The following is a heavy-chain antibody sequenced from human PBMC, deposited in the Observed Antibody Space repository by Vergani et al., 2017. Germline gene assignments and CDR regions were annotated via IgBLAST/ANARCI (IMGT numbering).Heavy chain of an antibody. D-gene: IGHD6-13*01. J-gene: IGHJ6*02. CDR3: ARDFRPIAAAGQYYYYYYGMDV. CDR2: IYYSGST. Sequence: QVQLQESGPGLVKPSQTLSLTCTVSGGSISSGDYYWSWIRQPPGKGLEWIGYIYYSGSTNYNPSLKSRVTISVDTSKNQFSLKLSSVTAADTAVYYCARDFRPIAAAGQYYYYYYGMDVWGQGTTVTVSS. CDR1: GGSISSGDYY. V-gene: IGHV4-61*08.